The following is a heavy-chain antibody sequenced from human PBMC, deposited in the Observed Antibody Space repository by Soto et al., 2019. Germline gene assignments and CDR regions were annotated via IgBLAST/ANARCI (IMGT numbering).Heavy chain of an antibody. CDR3: ARAYSWYFDF. J-gene: IGHJ2*01. CDR2: IYYSGST. Sequence: QVQLQESCRGLVKPSETLSLTCTVSGGSISSYYWSWIRQPPGKGLEWIGYIYYSGSTNYNPSLKSRVTISVDTSKNQFSLKLSSVTAADTAVYYCARAYSWYFDFWGRGTLVTVSS. CDR1: GGSISSYY. D-gene: IGHD1-26*01. V-gene: IGHV4-59*01.